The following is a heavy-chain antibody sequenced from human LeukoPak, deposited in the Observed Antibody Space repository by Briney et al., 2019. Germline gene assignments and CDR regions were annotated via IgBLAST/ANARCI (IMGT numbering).Heavy chain of an antibody. J-gene: IGHJ4*02. CDR1: GGSISSSSYY. V-gene: IGHV4-39*07. CDR2: IYYRGST. Sequence: SETLSLTCTVSGGSISSSSYYWGWIRQPPGKGLEWIGSIYYRGSTYYNPSLKSRVTISVDTSKNQFSLKLSSVTAADTAVYYCARASGGYYLFDYWGQGTLVTVSS. D-gene: IGHD2-15*01. CDR3: ARASGGYYLFDY.